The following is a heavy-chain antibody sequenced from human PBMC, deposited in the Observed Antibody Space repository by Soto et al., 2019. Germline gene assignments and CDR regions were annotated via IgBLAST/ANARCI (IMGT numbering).Heavy chain of an antibody. J-gene: IGHJ3*02. CDR1: GGTFSSYA. V-gene: IGHV1-69*01. D-gene: IGHD1-20*01. Sequence: QVQLVQSGAEVKKPGSSVKVSCKASGGTFSSYAISWVRQAPGQGLEWMGGIIPIFGTATYAQKFQGRVTITADESTSTAYMELSSLRSEDTAVYYCARAKSLGITGTTLDAFDIWGQGTMVTVSS. CDR3: ARAKSLGITGTTLDAFDI. CDR2: IIPIFGTA.